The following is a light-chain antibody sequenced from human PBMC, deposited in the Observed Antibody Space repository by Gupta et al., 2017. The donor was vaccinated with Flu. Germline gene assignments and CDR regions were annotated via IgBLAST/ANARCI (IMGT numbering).Light chain of an antibody. J-gene: IGKJ2*01. CDR3: QQYGGTPYT. V-gene: IGKV3-20*01. CDR2: GAS. Sequence: EVVLTQSPGTLSLYPGERATLSCRASQSVAGSSLAWNLQKPGQAPRLLIYGASSRATGIPDRFSGSGSGTDFTLTISRLEPEDFGVYHCQQYGGTPYTVGQGTKLEI. CDR1: QSVAGSS.